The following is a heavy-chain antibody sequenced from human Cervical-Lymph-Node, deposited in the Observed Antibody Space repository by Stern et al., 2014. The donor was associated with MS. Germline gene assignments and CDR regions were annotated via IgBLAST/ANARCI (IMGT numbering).Heavy chain of an antibody. CDR3: ARKPAGNREFDF. CDR1: GSSISSHHW. D-gene: IGHD1-14*01. CDR2: IFHSGDT. J-gene: IGHJ4*02. Sequence: QLQLQESGPGLVKPSDTLSLTCAVSGSSISSHHWWGWIRQPPGKGLEWIGYIFHSGDTYYTPSLKSRLTMSVDTSKNQFSLKLNSVTAVDTAVYYCARKPAGNREFDFWGQGTLVSVSS. V-gene: IGHV4-28*01.